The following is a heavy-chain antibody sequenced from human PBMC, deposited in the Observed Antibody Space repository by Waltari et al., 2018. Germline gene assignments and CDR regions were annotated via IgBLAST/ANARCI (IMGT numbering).Heavy chain of an antibody. CDR1: GGSFSGYY. Sequence: QVQLQQWGAGLLKPSETLSLTCAVYGGSFSGYYWSWIRQPPGKGLEWIGEINHSGSTNYNPALKRRVTISVDTSKSQFSLKLSSVTAADTAVYYCAGGRVHDYWGQGTLVTVSS. CDR2: INHSGST. CDR3: AGGRVHDY. D-gene: IGHD1-1*01. V-gene: IGHV4-34*01. J-gene: IGHJ4*02.